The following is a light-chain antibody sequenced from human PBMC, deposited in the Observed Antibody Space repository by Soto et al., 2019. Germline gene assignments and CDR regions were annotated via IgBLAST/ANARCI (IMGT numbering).Light chain of an antibody. J-gene: IGKJ4*01. CDR2: KAS. Sequence: DIQMTQSPSTLSASVGDRVTITCRASHRFSSWLAWYQQKPGKAPNLLIYKASNLQSVVPSRFSGSGSGTEFTLTISSLQPDDFATYYCQQYRSFPLTFGGGTKVEI. V-gene: IGKV1-5*03. CDR1: HRFSSW. CDR3: QQYRSFPLT.